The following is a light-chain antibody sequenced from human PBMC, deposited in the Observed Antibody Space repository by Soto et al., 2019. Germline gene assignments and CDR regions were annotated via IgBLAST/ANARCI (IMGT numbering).Light chain of an antibody. V-gene: IGLV2-14*01. CDR1: KSDIGTYIY. CDR3: SSYTASRTK. Sequence: QSALTQPASVSGSPGQSITISCTGTKSDIGTYIYVSWYQQHPGKAPKLLIYDVSNRPSGVSNRFSGSKSGNTASLTISGLQAEDEADYYCSSYTASRTKFGGGTKVTVL. CDR2: DVS. J-gene: IGLJ2*01.